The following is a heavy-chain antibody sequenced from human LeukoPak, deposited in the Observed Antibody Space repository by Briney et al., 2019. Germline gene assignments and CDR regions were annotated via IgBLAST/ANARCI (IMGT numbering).Heavy chain of an antibody. J-gene: IGHJ3*02. CDR1: GFTFSSYS. Sequence: GGSLRLSCAASGFTFSSYSMNWVRQAPGKGLEWVSSISSSSSYIYYADSVKGRFTISRDNAKNSLYLQMNSLRAEDTAVYYCASYSVTLMPHAFDIWGQGTMVTVSS. CDR2: ISSSSSYI. V-gene: IGHV3-21*01. CDR3: ASYSVTLMPHAFDI. D-gene: IGHD3-22*01.